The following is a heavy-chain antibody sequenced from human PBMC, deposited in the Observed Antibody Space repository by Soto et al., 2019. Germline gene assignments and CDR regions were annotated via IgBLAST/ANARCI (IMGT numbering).Heavy chain of an antibody. CDR3: ARLPPPSCSGGSCSPY. V-gene: IGHV3-11*01. Sequence: PGGSLRLSCVASGFIFSYYYMSWIRQTPGRGLEWASYISTNGRNIYYADSVKGRFTISRDNTKNSLYLQMNSLRAEDTAVYYCARLPPPSCSGGSCSPYWGQGTLVTVSS. J-gene: IGHJ4*02. CDR1: GFIFSYYY. CDR2: ISTNGRNI. D-gene: IGHD2-15*01.